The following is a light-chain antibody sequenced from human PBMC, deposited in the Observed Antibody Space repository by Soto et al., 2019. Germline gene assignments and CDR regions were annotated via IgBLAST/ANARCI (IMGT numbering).Light chain of an antibody. CDR3: QQYNNWPPIT. J-gene: IGKJ5*01. CDR1: QSLNSN. V-gene: IGKV3-15*01. CDR2: GAS. Sequence: EIVLTQSPGTLSLSPGERATLSCRASQSLNSNYLAWHQQKPGRAPRLLIYGASTRATGIPARFSGSGAVTEFTLTISSLQSEDFAVYYCQQYNNWPPITFGQGTRLEIK.